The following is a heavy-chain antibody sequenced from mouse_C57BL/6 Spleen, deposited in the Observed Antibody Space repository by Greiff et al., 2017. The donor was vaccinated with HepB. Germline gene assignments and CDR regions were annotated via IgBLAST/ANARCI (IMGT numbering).Heavy chain of an antibody. CDR2: IDPSDSET. V-gene: IGHV1-52*01. CDR1: GYTFTSYW. D-gene: IGHD3-3*01. CDR3: AREGDSRGYFDV. J-gene: IGHJ1*03. Sequence: VQLQQPGAELVRPGSSVKLSCKASGYTFTSYWMHWVKQRPIQGLEWIGNIDPSDSETHYNQKFKDKATLTVDKSSSTAYMQLSSLTSEDSAVYYCAREGDSRGYFDVWGTGTTVTVSS.